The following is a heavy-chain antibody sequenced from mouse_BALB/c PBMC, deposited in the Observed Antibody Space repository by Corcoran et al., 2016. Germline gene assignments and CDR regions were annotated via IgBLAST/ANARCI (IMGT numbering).Heavy chain of an antibody. V-gene: IGHV9-3-1*01. CDR1: GYTFTNYG. D-gene: IGHD1-1*02. CDR2: INTYTGEP. Sequence: QIQLVQSGPELKKPGETVKISCKASGYTFTNYGMNWVKQAPGKGLKWMGWINTYTGEPTYADDFKGRFAFSLETSASTAYLQINNLKNEDTATYFCARRGSTRPYAMDYWGQGTSVTVSS. CDR3: ARRGSTRPYAMDY. J-gene: IGHJ4*01.